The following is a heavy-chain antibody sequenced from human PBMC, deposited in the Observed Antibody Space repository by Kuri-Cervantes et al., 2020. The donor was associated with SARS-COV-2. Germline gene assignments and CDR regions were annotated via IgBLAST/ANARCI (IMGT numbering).Heavy chain of an antibody. CDR1: GFTFSSYA. Sequence: GGSLRLSCAASGFTFSSYAMHWVRQAPGKGLEYVSAISGSGGSTYYADSVKGRFTISRDNSKNTLYLQMNSLRAEDTAVYYCARGTSSSWYNWFDPWGQGTLVTVSS. J-gene: IGHJ5*02. V-gene: IGHV3-64*04. D-gene: IGHD6-13*01. CDR3: ARGTSSSWYNWFDP. CDR2: ISGSGGST.